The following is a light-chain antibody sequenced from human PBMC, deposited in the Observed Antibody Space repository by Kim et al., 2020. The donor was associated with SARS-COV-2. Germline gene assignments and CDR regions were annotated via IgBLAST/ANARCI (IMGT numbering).Light chain of an antibody. Sequence: DVVMTQSPLSLPVTLGQPASISCRSSQSLVHSAGSTFLDWFQQRPGQSPRRLIYKISNRDSGVPDRFSGSGSGTDFTLKISRVEAEDVGVYYCMQGTHWPITFGQGTRLEIK. V-gene: IGKV2-30*02. CDR1: QSLVHSAGSTF. J-gene: IGKJ5*01. CDR3: MQGTHWPIT. CDR2: KIS.